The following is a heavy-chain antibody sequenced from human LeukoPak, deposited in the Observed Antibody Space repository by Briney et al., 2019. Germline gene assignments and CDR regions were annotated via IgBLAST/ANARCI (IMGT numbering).Heavy chain of an antibody. Sequence: GGSLRLSCAASGFTVSSNYMSWLRQAPGKGLEWVSVIYSGGSTYYADSVKGRFTISRDNSKNTLYLQMHSLRAEDTAVYYCARGDGYNLSFDYWGQGTLVTVSS. CDR2: IYSGGST. CDR3: ARGDGYNLSFDY. J-gene: IGHJ4*02. D-gene: IGHD5-24*01. CDR1: GFTVSSNY. V-gene: IGHV3-53*01.